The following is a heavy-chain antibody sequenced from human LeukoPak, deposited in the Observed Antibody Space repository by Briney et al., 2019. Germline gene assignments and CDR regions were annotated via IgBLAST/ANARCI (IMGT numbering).Heavy chain of an antibody. CDR3: TKHITAPPHGTVACDY. Sequence: GGSLRLSCAASGFTFDDYAMHWVRQAPGKGLEWVSGISWNSGSIGYADSVKGRFTISRDNAKNSLYLQMNSLRADDTALYYCTKHITAPPHGTVACDYWGQGTLVTVSS. D-gene: IGHD1/OR15-1a*01. V-gene: IGHV3-9*01. CDR1: GFTFDDYA. J-gene: IGHJ4*02. CDR2: ISWNSGSI.